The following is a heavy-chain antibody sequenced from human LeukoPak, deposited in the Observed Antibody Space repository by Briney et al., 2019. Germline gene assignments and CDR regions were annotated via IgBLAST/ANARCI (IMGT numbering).Heavy chain of an antibody. D-gene: IGHD3-22*01. CDR3: ARDRTGGRHYYDSSGFGPRIDY. J-gene: IGHJ4*02. CDR2: IKQDGSEK. V-gene: IGHV3-7*03. CDR1: GFTFSSYW. Sequence: GGSLRLSCAASGFTFSSYWMSWVRQAPGKGLEWVANIKQDGSEKYYVDSVKGRFTISRDNAKNSLYLQMNSLRAEDTAVYYSARDRTGGRHYYDSSGFGPRIDYWGQGTLVTVSS.